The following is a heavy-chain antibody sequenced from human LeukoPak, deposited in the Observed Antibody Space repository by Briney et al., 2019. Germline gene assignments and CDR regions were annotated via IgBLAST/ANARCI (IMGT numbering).Heavy chain of an antibody. CDR2: INPSGGST. D-gene: IGHD3-22*01. J-gene: IGHJ5*02. V-gene: IGHV1-46*01. Sequence: ASVKVSCKASGYTFTSKYMHWVRQAPGQGLEWMGIINPSGGSTSYAQTFQGRVTMTRDTSTSTVYMELSSLRSEDTAVYYCARDANPYYYDSSTAYNWFDPWGQGTLVTVSS. CDR1: GYTFTSKY. CDR3: ARDANPYYYDSSTAYNWFDP.